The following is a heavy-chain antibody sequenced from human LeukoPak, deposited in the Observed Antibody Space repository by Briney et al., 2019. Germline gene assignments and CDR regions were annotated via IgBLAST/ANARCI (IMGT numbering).Heavy chain of an antibody. D-gene: IGHD1-1*01. Sequence: GGSLRLSCAASGFSFSTYSMNWIRQAPGKGLEWVSSINSDSIWIYYADSVRGRFTISRDNARNSLYLQMNSLRVEDTAIYYCARDAGGRTQREGWFDPWGQGTLVTVSS. CDR1: GFSFSTYS. V-gene: IGHV3-21*01. J-gene: IGHJ5*02. CDR2: INSDSIWI. CDR3: ARDAGGRTQREGWFDP.